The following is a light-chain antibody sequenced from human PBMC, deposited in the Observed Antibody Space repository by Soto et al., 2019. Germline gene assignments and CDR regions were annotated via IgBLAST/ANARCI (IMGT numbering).Light chain of an antibody. CDR1: QGISSW. Sequence: DIQMTQSPSTLSAFVGDRATVTCRASQGISSWLAWYQQKPGKAPNLLIYDASSLESGVPSRFSGSGSGTEFTLTISSLQPDDFATYYCQQYNSYSPTFGQGTKVEIK. CDR2: DAS. J-gene: IGKJ1*01. V-gene: IGKV1-5*01. CDR3: QQYNSYSPT.